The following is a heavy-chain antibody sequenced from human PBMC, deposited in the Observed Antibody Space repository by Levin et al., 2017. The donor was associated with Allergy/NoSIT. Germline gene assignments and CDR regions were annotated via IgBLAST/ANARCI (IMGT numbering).Heavy chain of an antibody. CDR2: ISSSISYI. Sequence: GGSLRLSCAASGFTFSSYSMNWVRQAPGKGLEWVSSISSSISYIYYADSVKGRFTISRDNAKNSLSLQMNSLRAEDTAVYYCARVSFEVTTAYWYLDLWGRGTLVTVSS. J-gene: IGHJ2*01. CDR3: ARVSFEVTTAYWYLDL. V-gene: IGHV3-21*01. CDR1: GFTFSSYS. D-gene: IGHD4-11*01.